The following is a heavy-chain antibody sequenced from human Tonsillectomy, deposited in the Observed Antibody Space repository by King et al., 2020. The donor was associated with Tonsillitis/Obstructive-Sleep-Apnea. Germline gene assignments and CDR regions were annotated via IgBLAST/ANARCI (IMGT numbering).Heavy chain of an antibody. J-gene: IGHJ5*02. D-gene: IGHD7-27*01. CDR2: SYSSGTT. Sequence: VQLQESGPGLIKPSQTLSLTCTVSGGSISNGAYYWSWIRHRPGKVLEWIGYSYSSGTTSYNPSLKSRVSISIDTSKNRFSLSLTSVPAADTAIYYCARDGDGMGNKDNWFDPWGQGTLVTVSS. CDR3: ARDGDGMGNKDNWFDP. V-gene: IGHV4-31*03. CDR1: GGSISNGAYY.